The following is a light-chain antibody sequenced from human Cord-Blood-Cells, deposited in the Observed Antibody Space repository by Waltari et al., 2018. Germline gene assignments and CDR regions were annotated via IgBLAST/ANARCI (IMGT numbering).Light chain of an antibody. CDR2: EVS. J-gene: IGLJ1*01. CDR3: SSYAGSNNYV. Sequence: QSALTQPPSASGSPGQSVTISCPGTSTDVGGYHYVSWYQQHPGKAPKLMIYEVSKRPSGVPVRFSGSKSGNTASLTVSGLQAEDEADYYCSSYAGSNNYVFGTGTKVTVL. V-gene: IGLV2-8*01. CDR1: STDVGGYHY.